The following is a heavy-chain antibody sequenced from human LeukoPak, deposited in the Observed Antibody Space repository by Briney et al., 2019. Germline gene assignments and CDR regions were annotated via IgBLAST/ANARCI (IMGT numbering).Heavy chain of an antibody. CDR2: IKPDGSEK. Sequence: GGSLSFSWAASGFVFSASYMSWVRKAPGKGLEWVATIKPDGSEKYHVDSVSGRFTISRDNTNDSLFLQMNSLRVDDTAVYYCVRGGTYWTVSWGQGTLVNVS. J-gene: IGHJ5*01. V-gene: IGHV3-7*01. CDR3: VRGGTYWTVS. CDR1: GFVFSASY.